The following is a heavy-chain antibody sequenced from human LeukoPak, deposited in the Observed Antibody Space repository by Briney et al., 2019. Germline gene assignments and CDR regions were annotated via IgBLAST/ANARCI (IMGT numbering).Heavy chain of an antibody. D-gene: IGHD4-17*01. CDR1: GGSFSGYY. V-gene: IGHV4-34*01. J-gene: IGHJ4*02. Sequence: SENLSLTCAVSGGSFSGYYWTWIRQPPGKGLEWIGEINHSGGANYNPSLKSRVTISLDTSKNQFSLKLSSVTAADTALYYCARGQGTVTTHWGQGTLVTVSS. CDR2: INHSGGA. CDR3: ARGQGTVTTH.